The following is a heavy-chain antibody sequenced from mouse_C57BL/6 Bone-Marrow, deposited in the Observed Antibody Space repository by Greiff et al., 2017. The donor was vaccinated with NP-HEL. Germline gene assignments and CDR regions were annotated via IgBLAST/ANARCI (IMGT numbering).Heavy chain of an antibody. CDR3: AGSRDSSGYDYAMDY. J-gene: IGHJ4*01. CDR2: IYPGDGDT. V-gene: IGHV1-82*01. Sequence: VQLQQSGPELVKPGASVKISCKASGYAFSSSWMNWVKQRPGKGLEWIGRIYPGDGDTNYNGKFKGKATLTADKSSSTAYMQLSSLTSEDSAVYFCAGSRDSSGYDYAMDYWGQGTSVTVSS. D-gene: IGHD3-2*02. CDR1: GYAFSSSW.